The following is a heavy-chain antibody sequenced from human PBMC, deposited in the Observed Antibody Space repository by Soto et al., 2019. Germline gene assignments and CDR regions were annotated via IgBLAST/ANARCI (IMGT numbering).Heavy chain of an antibody. J-gene: IGHJ4*02. CDR3: ARDPASAYSSSSLDY. CDR1: GYTFTTYG. Sequence: QIQLVQSGAEVKKPGASVRVSCKASGYTFTTYGITWVRQAPGQGLEWMGWISAYDGSTNYAQKLQGRVSMTTDSSTSTAYMDLRSLRSDDTAVYYCARDPASAYSSSSLDYWGQGTLVTVSS. V-gene: IGHV1-18*04. D-gene: IGHD6-6*01. CDR2: ISAYDGST.